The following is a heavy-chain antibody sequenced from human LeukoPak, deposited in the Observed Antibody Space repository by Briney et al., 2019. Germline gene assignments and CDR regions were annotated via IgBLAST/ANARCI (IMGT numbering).Heavy chain of an antibody. CDR2: VYGGNTS. J-gene: IGHJ4*02. Sequence: GGSLRLSCAASGFTVSTNYMSWVRQAPGKGLEWVSVVYGGNTSYYADSVKGRFTISRDTSKNTVHLQMNSLRTEDTAVYYCARAHGSNSNDYWGQGTLVTVSS. V-gene: IGHV3-66*02. CDR3: ARAHGSNSNDY. CDR1: GFTVSTNY. D-gene: IGHD4-23*01.